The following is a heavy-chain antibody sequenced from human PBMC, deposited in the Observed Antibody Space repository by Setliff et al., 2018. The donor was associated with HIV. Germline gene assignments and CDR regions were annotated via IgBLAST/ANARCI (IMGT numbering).Heavy chain of an antibody. CDR2: IINSGGTT. Sequence: GGSLRLSCAASGFTFSNYAMTWVRQAPGKGLEWVSTIINSGGTTYYADSMKGRLTIFRDNSKNTLYLQMNSLRVEDTALYYCAKDYLSSSTWYGGLGYWGLGTLVTVSS. J-gene: IGHJ4*02. V-gene: IGHV3-23*01. D-gene: IGHD6-13*01. CDR3: AKDYLSSSTWYGGLGY. CDR1: GFTFSNYA.